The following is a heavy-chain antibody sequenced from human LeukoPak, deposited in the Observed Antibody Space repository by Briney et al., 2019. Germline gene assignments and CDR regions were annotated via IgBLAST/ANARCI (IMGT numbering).Heavy chain of an antibody. CDR2: IFGDGSS. D-gene: IGHD1-26*01. Sequence: GGSLRLSCAASGFTVSTSYMSWVRQAPGKGLEWVSVIFGDGSSYYADSAKGRFTISRDNSKNTLYLQMNSLRVEDTAVYYCARDYTGSYPPRWGQGALSPSPQ. V-gene: IGHV3-66*02. CDR3: ARDYTGSYPPR. CDR1: GFTVSTSY. J-gene: IGHJ4*02.